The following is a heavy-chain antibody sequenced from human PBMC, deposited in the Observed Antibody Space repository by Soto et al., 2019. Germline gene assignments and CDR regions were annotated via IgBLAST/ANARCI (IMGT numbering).Heavy chain of an antibody. Sequence: GGSLRLSCAASGFTFSSYDMHWVRQAPGEGLEWVAVISYDGSDKYSADSVKGRFTISRDNSKNTLDLQMNSLRAEDTAVYYCARGIVRGFIYYGLDVWGQGTTVTVSS. V-gene: IGHV3-33*01. J-gene: IGHJ6*02. D-gene: IGHD3-10*02. CDR2: ISYDGSDK. CDR3: ARGIVRGFIYYGLDV. CDR1: GFTFSSYD.